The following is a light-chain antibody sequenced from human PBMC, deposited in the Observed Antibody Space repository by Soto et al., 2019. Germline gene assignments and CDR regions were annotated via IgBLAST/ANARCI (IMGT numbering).Light chain of an antibody. J-gene: IGKJ2*01. CDR1: QRVRDN. CDR3: QLSNFWLHS. V-gene: IGKV3-15*01. CDR2: PAS. Sequence: VLTQSRVTLSLSPGEVATLSCRASQRVRDNLAWYTQTPGQAPRLLIYPASIRATGVPARFSGSGSGTEFTLTISGLQSEEGSIDLGQLSNFWLHSFCQVTKVDIK.